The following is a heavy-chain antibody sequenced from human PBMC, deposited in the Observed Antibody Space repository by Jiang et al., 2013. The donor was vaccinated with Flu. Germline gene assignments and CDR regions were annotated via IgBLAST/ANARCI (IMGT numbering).Heavy chain of an antibody. D-gene: IGHD3-16*02. V-gene: IGHV3-49*02. Sequence: FIRSKAYGGTTEYAASVKGRFTISRDDSKSIAYLQMNSLKTEDTAVYYCTRDSAYYDYVWGSYRPYYFDYWGQGTLVTVSS. J-gene: IGHJ4*02. CDR3: TRDSAYYDYVWGSYRPYYFDY. CDR2: IRSKAYGGTT.